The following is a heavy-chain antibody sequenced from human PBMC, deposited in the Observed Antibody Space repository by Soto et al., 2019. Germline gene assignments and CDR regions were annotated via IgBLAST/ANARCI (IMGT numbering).Heavy chain of an antibody. J-gene: IGHJ4*02. D-gene: IGHD3-10*01. CDR2: ISTNGGST. Sequence: PGGSLRLSCSASGFTFSSYAMHWVRQAPGKGLEYVSSISTNGGSTHYADSVKGRFTISRDNSKNIVSLQMNNLTVDDTAVYYCVRGHYGPLPGYFDCWGQGTLVSGSS. CDR1: GFTFSSYA. CDR3: VRGHYGPLPGYFDC. V-gene: IGHV3-64D*08.